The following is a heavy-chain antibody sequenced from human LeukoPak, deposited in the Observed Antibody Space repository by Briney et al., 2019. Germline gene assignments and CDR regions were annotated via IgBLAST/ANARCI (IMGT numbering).Heavy chain of an antibody. V-gene: IGHV3-15*01. Sequence: PGGSLRLSCAASGFTFSDAWMNWVRQDPGKGLEWVGHIRSETDGGTTDYAAPVKGRFTISSDDSKSTLFLHMNSLKPEDTAVYYCTTAAFHWGQGTLVTVSS. CDR1: GFTFSDAW. CDR3: TTAAFH. CDR2: IRSETDGGTT. D-gene: IGHD6-25*01. J-gene: IGHJ1*01.